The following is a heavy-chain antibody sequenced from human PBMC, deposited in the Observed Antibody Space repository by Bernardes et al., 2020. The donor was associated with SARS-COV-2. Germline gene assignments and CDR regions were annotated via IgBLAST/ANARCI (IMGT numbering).Heavy chain of an antibody. J-gene: IGHJ4*02. CDR3: ARDGTRYYGSGSYLYYFDY. D-gene: IGHD3-10*01. V-gene: IGHV6-1*01. CDR1: GDSVSSKSAA. CDR2: TFYRSKWSS. Sequence: SQTLSLTCAISGDSVSSKSAAWNWIRQSPSRGLEWLGRTFYRSKWSSEYAESVKGRITINPDTSRNQFSLQLNSVTPEDTAVYYCARDGTRYYGSGSYLYYFDYWGQGTLVTVSS.